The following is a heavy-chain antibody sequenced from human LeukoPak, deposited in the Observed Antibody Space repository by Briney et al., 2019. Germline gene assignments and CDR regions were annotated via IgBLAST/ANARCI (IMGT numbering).Heavy chain of an antibody. CDR2: ITPDSDDT. Sequence: ASVKVSCKASGYTVTGYYIHWVRQAPGQGLEWMGWITPDSDDTDYAQKFQGRVSMTRDTSISTAYMELSSLRSDDTAVYYCARSPIGLGFFDYWGQGTLVTVSS. CDR3: ARSPIGLGFFDY. J-gene: IGHJ4*02. V-gene: IGHV1-2*02. CDR1: GYTVTGYY. D-gene: IGHD7-27*01.